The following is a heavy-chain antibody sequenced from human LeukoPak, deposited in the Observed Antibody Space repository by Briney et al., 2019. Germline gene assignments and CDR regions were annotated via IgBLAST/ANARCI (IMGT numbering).Heavy chain of an antibody. Sequence: GASVKLSCEASGYTFTGYYMHWVRQAPGQGLEWMGWINPNSGGTNYAEKFQGRVTMTRDTSISTAYMELSRLRSDDTAVYYFAGDHGAVAGTLGYWGQGTLVTVSS. D-gene: IGHD6-19*01. V-gene: IGHV1-2*02. CDR3: AGDHGAVAGTLGY. CDR1: GYTFTGYY. CDR2: INPNSGGT. J-gene: IGHJ4*02.